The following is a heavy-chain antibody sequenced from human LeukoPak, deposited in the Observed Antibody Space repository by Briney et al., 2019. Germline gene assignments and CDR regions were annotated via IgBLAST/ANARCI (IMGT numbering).Heavy chain of an antibody. V-gene: IGHV1-8*03. Sequence: GASVKVSCKTSGGTFNNSAISWVRQAPGQGLEWMGWMNPNSGNTGYAQKFQGRVTITRNTSISTAYMELSSLRSEDTAVYYCARPLRFLEWSFDPWGQGTLVTVSS. CDR2: MNPNSGNT. J-gene: IGHJ5*02. CDR1: GGTFNNSA. D-gene: IGHD3-3*01. CDR3: ARPLRFLEWSFDP.